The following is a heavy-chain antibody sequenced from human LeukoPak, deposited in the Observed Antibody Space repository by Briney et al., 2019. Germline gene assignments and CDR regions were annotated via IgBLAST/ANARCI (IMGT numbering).Heavy chain of an antibody. D-gene: IGHD5-12*01. V-gene: IGHV3-15*01. CDR2: IKSKTDGGTT. CDR3: TTAFGYSGYDFFDY. J-gene: IGHJ4*02. CDR1: GFTFSSYW. Sequence: PGGSLRLSCAASGFTFSSYWMHWVRQAPGKGLEWVGRIKSKTDGGTTDYAAPVKGRFTISRDDSKNTLYLQMNSLKTEDTAVYYCTTAFGYSGYDFFDYWGQGTLVTVSS.